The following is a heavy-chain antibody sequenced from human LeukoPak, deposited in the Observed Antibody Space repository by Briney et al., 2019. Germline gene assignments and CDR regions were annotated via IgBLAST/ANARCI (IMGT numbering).Heavy chain of an antibody. D-gene: IGHD3-16*01. CDR1: GGSISSYH. CDR2: IYYSGST. Sequence: SETLSLTCTVSGGSISSYHWSWTRQPPGKGLEWIGYIYYSGSTNYNPSLKSRVTISVDTSKNQFSLKLSSVTAADTAVYYCARLVGGLYYFDYWGQGTLVTVSS. J-gene: IGHJ4*02. V-gene: IGHV4-59*08. CDR3: ARLVGGLYYFDY.